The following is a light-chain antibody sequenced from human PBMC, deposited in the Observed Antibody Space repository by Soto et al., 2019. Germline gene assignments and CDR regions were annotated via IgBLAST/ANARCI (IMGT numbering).Light chain of an antibody. Sequence: VLTQSPGTRSLSPGGRATLSCRASQSVSRSLAWYQQKPGQAPRRLISDASNRATGIPARFIGSGSGTDFTLPIRSIEPEDFAVDYCQQRRDWWTFCQGTKVDI. J-gene: IGKJ1*01. CDR1: QSVSRS. CDR2: DAS. V-gene: IGKV3-11*01. CDR3: QQRRDWWT.